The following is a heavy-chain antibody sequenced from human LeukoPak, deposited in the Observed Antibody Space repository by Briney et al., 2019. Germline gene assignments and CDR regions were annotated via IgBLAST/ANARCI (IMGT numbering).Heavy chain of an antibody. J-gene: IGHJ4*02. D-gene: IGHD3-22*01. V-gene: IGHV4-30-4*08. Sequence: PSETLSLTCTVSGGSISSGDYYWSWIRQPPGKGLEWIGYIYYSGSTYYNPSLKSRVTISVDTSKNQFSLKLSSVTAADTAVYYCARTYYYDSRGYIHFDYWGQGTLVTVSS. CDR1: GGSISSGDYY. CDR2: IYYSGST. CDR3: ARTYYYDSRGYIHFDY.